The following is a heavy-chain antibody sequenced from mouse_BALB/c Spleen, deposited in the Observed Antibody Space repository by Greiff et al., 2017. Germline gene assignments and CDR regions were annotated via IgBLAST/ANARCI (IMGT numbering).Heavy chain of an antibody. D-gene: IGHD4-1*01. CDR1: GFTFSSYT. CDR3: ALTVYAMDY. CDR2: ISNGGGST. J-gene: IGHJ4*01. Sequence: EVKLVESGGGLVQPGGSLKLSCAASGFTFSSYTMSWVRQTPEKRLEWVAYISNGGGSTYYPDTVKGRFTISRDNAKNTLYLQMSSLKSEDTAMYYCALTVYAMDYWGQGTSVTVSS. V-gene: IGHV5-12-2*01.